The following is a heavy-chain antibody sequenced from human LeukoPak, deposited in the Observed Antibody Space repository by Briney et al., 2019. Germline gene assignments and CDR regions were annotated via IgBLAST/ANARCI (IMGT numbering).Heavy chain of an antibody. D-gene: IGHD1-26*01. CDR1: GFTFSSYA. V-gene: IGHV3-23*01. CDR3: AKVFGVVGATGAFDI. Sequence: PGGSLRLSCAASGFTFSSYAMSWVRQAPGKGLEWVSAISGSGGSTYYADSVKGRFTISRDNSKNTLYLQMDSLRAEDTAVYYCAKVFGVVGATGAFDIWGQGTMVTVSS. CDR2: ISGSGGST. J-gene: IGHJ3*02.